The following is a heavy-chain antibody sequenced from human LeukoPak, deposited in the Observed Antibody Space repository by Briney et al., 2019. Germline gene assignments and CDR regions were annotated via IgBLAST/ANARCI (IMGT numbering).Heavy chain of an antibody. D-gene: IGHD3-10*01. CDR2: IYYDGNNK. CDR3: ARWGSGTYNAYDHYGMDV. V-gene: IGHV3-33*01. Sequence: GGSLRLSCAASGFTFSGYGMHWVRQAPGKGLEWVAVIYYDGNNKYYADSVKGRFTISRDNPKNTLYLQMNSLRAEDTAAYYCARWGSGTYNAYDHYGMDVWGQGTTVTVSS. J-gene: IGHJ6*02. CDR1: GFTFSGYG.